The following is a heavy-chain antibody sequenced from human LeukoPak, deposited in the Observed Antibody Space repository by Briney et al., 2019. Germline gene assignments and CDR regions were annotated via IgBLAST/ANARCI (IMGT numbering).Heavy chain of an antibody. CDR1: GFTFNSYW. CDR3: ARGGYSYGLRSEYYFDY. V-gene: IGHV3-74*01. Sequence: GGSLRLSCAASGFTFNSYWMHWVRQAPGKGLVWVSRINSDGSSTSYADSVKGRFTISRDNAKNTLYLQMNSLRAEDTAVYYCARGGYSYGLRSEYYFDYWGQGTLVTVSS. D-gene: IGHD5-18*01. CDR2: INSDGSST. J-gene: IGHJ4*02.